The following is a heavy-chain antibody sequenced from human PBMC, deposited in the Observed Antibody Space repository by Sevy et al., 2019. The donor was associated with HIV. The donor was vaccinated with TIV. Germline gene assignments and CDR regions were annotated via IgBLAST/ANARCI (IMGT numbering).Heavy chain of an antibody. CDR3: AREGGYSDQGMDV. CDR1: GFTFSNYN. CDR2: ISSSSNTI. D-gene: IGHD5-12*01. Sequence: GGSLRLSCAASGFTFSNYNMNWVRQAPGKGLEWASYISSSSNTIYYADSVKGRFTISRDNDKNSLYLEMNSLRAVDTAVYYCAREGGYSDQGMDVWGLGTTVTVSS. J-gene: IGHJ6*02. V-gene: IGHV3-48*01.